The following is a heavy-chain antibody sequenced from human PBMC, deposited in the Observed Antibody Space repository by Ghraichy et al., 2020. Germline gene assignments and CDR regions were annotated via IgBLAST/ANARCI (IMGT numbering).Heavy chain of an antibody. CDR2: IWYDGSNK. CDR3: ARDHETRGYCSGGSCYSFTY. D-gene: IGHD2-15*01. V-gene: IGHV3-33*01. Sequence: GGSLRLSCAASGFTFSSYGMHWVRQAPGKGLEWVAVIWYDGSNKYYADSVKGRFTISRDNSKNTLYLQMNSLRAEDTAVYYCARDHETRGYCSGGSCYSFTYWGQGTLVTVSS. CDR1: GFTFSSYG. J-gene: IGHJ4*02.